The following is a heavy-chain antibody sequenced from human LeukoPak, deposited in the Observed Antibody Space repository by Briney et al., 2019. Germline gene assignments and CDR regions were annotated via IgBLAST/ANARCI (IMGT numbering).Heavy chain of an antibody. CDR3: ARDENTVTTDHHFDY. V-gene: IGHV1-18*01. D-gene: IGHD4-11*01. CDR1: GYTFTSYG. Sequence: ASVKVSCKASGYTFTSYGISWVRQAPGQGLEWMGWISAYNGNTNYAQKLQGRLTMTTDTSTSTAYMELRSLRSDDTAVYYCARDENTVTTDHHFDYWGQGTLVTVSS. CDR2: ISAYNGNT. J-gene: IGHJ4*02.